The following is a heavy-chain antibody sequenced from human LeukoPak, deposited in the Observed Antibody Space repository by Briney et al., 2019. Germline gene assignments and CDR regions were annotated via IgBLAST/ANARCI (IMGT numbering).Heavy chain of an antibody. Sequence: PGRSLRLSCAASGFTFSSYAMHWVRQAPGKGLESVAVTSYDGSNKYYADSVKGRFTISRDNSKNPLYLQMNSLRAEDTAVYYCASGATIGYGSGSYYTDPFDIWGQGTMVTVSS. CDR1: GFTFSSYA. J-gene: IGHJ3*02. CDR2: TSYDGSNK. V-gene: IGHV3-30*04. CDR3: ASGATIGYGSGSYYTDPFDI. D-gene: IGHD3-10*01.